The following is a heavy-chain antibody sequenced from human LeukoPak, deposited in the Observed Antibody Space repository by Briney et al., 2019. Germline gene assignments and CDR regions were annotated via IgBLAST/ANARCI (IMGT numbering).Heavy chain of an antibody. V-gene: IGHV4-38-2*02. J-gene: IGHJ1*01. Sequence: SEALSLTCTVSGYSISSGYHWGWIRQPPGKGLEWIGSIYHSGSTYYNPSLKSRVTISVDTSRNQFSLKLRSVTAADTAVYYCARVVQSTDSSGFYLPEYFQHWGQGTLVTVSS. CDR3: ARVVQSTDSSGFYLPEYFQH. CDR1: GYSISSGYH. D-gene: IGHD3-22*01. CDR2: IYHSGST.